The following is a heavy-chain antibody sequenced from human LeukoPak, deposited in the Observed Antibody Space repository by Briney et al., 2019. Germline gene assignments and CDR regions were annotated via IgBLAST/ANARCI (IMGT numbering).Heavy chain of an antibody. J-gene: IGHJ1*01. CDR1: GYTFTGYY. V-gene: IGHV1-2*02. CDR3: ASDFIAAAGPAEYFQH. CDR2: INPNSGGT. Sequence: ASVKVSCKVSGYTFTGYYMHWVRQAPGQGLEWMGWINPNSGGTNYAQKFQGRVTMTRNTSISTAYMELSSLRSEDTAVYYCASDFIAAAGPAEYFQHWGQGTLVTVSS. D-gene: IGHD6-13*01.